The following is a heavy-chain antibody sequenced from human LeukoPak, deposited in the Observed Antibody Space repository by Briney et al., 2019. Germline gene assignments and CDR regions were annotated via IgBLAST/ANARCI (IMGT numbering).Heavy chain of an antibody. CDR1: GYTFTSYY. D-gene: IGHD5-12*01. Sequence: ASVKVSCTASGYTFTSYYMHWVRQAPGQGLEWMGGITAIFRKTNYAQKFQGRVTITADESMSTVYMELSSLRSEDTAVYYCARHSGYHSTMYLDYWGQGTLVTVSS. J-gene: IGHJ4*02. CDR3: ARHSGYHSTMYLDY. V-gene: IGHV1-69*13. CDR2: ITAIFRKT.